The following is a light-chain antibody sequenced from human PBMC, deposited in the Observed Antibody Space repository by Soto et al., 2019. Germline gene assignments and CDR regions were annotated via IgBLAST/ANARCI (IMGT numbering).Light chain of an antibody. CDR3: QVWDSSTASYV. CDR2: QDT. Sequence: SYELTQPPSVSVSPGQTASITCSGDKLGDKYACWYQQKPGQSPVLVIYQDTKRPSGIPERFSGSNSGNTATLTISGTQAMDEADYYCQVWDSSTASYVFGTGTQLTVL. J-gene: IGLJ1*01. CDR1: KLGDKY. V-gene: IGLV3-1*01.